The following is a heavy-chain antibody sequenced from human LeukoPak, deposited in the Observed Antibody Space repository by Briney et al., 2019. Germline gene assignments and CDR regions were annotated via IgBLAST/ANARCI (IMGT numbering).Heavy chain of an antibody. Sequence: PSGTLSLTCTVSGGSISSCSFYWGRHRPPPGQGRVWSVSINYSGSSYSNPSLKRRVTISVDTSKNLFFLKLSSVAAADTAVYYCATPRVVRGRYYYYGMDVWGQGTTVTVSS. D-gene: IGHD3-10*01. CDR1: GGSISSCSFY. CDR2: INYSGSS. CDR3: ATPRVVRGRYYYYGMDV. V-gene: IGHV4-39*07. J-gene: IGHJ6*02.